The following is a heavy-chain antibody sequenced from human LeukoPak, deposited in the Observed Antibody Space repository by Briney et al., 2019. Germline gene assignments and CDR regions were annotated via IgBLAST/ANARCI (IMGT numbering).Heavy chain of an antibody. D-gene: IGHD1-1*01. J-gene: IGHJ4*02. CDR3: ARDRGTWNDDGFDY. V-gene: IGHV4-59*12. Sequence: SETLSLTCTVSGGSISNYYWNWIRQPPGKGLEWIGYIYYSGSTYYNPSLKSRVAISVDTSKNQFSLKLSSVTAADTAVYYCARDRGTWNDDGFDYWGQGTLDTVSS. CDR2: IYYSGST. CDR1: GGSISNYY.